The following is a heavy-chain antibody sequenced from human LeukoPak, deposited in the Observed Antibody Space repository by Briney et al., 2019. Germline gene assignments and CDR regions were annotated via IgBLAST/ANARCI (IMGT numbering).Heavy chain of an antibody. D-gene: IGHD2-15*01. CDR2: INHSGST. CDR1: GVSFSGYY. V-gene: IGHV4-34*01. CDR3: ARSKWVAARSLRQTLIDY. Sequence: SETLSLTCAVYGVSFSGYYWSWVRQPPGKGLEWVGEINHSGSTNYNPSLKSRVTISVDTSKNQFSLKLSSVTAADTAVYYCARSKWVAARSLRQTLIDYWGQGTLVTVSS. J-gene: IGHJ4*02.